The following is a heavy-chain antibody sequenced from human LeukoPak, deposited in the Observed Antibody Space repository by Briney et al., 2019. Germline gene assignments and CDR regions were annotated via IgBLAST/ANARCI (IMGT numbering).Heavy chain of an antibody. D-gene: IGHD6-19*01. CDR3: ARLVSGVGYFDY. V-gene: IGHV4-4*02. Sequence: SGTLSLTCAVSGGSISSSNWWSWVRQPPGKGLEWIGEIYHSGSTNYNPSLKSRVTISVDTSKSQFSLKLSSVTAADTAVYYCARLVSGVGYFDYWGQGTLVTVSS. CDR1: GGSISSSNW. J-gene: IGHJ4*02. CDR2: IYHSGST.